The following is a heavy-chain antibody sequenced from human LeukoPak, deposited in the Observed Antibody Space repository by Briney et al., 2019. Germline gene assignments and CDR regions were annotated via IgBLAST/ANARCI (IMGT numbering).Heavy chain of an antibody. V-gene: IGHV1-2*02. J-gene: IGHJ6*02. D-gene: IGHD2-15*01. Sequence: SVKVSCKASGYTFTGYYMHWVRQAPGQGLEWMGWINPNSGGTNYAQKFQGRVTMTRDTSISTAYMELSRLRSDDTAVYYCARDPDRCSGGSCYSEYYHYGMDVWGQGTTVTVSS. CDR3: ARDPDRCSGGSCYSEYYHYGMDV. CDR2: INPNSGGT. CDR1: GYTFTGYY.